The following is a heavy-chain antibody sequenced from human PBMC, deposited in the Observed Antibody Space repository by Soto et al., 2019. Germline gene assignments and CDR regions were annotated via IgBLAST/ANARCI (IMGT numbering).Heavy chain of an antibody. V-gene: IGHV4-31*03. CDR1: GGSISSGGYY. CDR2: IYYSGST. Sequence: QVQLQESGPGLVKPSQTLSLTCTVSGGSISSGGYYWSWIRQHPGKGLEWIGYIYYSGSTYYNPSLKHRVTLSADTPKNQYSQKLGLVAAADTAVYCCACDPRDYIWGSYRSRGWFGPWGQGSLVTVFS. J-gene: IGHJ5*02. D-gene: IGHD3-16*02. CDR3: ACDPRDYIWGSYRSRGWFGP.